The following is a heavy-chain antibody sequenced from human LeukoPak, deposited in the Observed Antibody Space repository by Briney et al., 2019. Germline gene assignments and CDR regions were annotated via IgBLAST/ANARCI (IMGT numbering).Heavy chain of an antibody. Sequence: SETLSLTCAVYGGSFSGYYWSWIRQPPGKGLEWIGEINHGGSTNYNPSLKSRVTISVDTSKNQFSLKLSSVTAADTAVYYCANHETYCSGGSCYLVDYWGQGTLVTVSS. D-gene: IGHD2-15*01. J-gene: IGHJ4*02. CDR3: ANHETYCSGGSCYLVDY. CDR1: GGSFSGYY. CDR2: INHGGST. V-gene: IGHV4-34*01.